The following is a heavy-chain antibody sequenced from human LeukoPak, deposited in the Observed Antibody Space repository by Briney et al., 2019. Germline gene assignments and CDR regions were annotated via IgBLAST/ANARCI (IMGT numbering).Heavy chain of an antibody. V-gene: IGHV3-15*01. CDR3: TTVYSDSSGYYFNYCDY. J-gene: IGHJ4*02. CDR1: GFTVSSNY. Sequence: GGSLRLSCAASGFTVSSNYMSWVRQAPGKGLEWVGRIKSKTDGETTDYAAPVKGRFTISRDDSKNTLYLQMNSLKTEDTAVYYCTTVYSDSSGYYFNYCDYWGQGTLVTVST. CDR2: IKSKTDGETT. D-gene: IGHD3-22*01.